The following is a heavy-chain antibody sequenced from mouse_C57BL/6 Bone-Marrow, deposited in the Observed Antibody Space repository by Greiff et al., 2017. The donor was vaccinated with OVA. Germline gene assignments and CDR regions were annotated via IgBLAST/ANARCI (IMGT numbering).Heavy chain of an antibody. J-gene: IGHJ4*01. CDR1: GFTFSSYA. D-gene: IGHD2-1*01. CDR3: TRLLDAMDY. V-gene: IGHV5-9-1*02. CDR2: ISSGGDYI. Sequence: DVMLVESGEGLVKPGGSPKLSCAASGFTFSSYAMSWVRQTPEKRLEWVAYISSGGDYIYYADTVKGRFTISRDNARNTLYLQMSSLKSEDTAMYYCTRLLDAMDYWGQGTSVTVSS.